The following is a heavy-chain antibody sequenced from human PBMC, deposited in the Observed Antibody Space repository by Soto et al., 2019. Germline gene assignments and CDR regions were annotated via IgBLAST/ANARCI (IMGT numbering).Heavy chain of an antibody. J-gene: IGHJ5*01. CDR1: GVSISRGGSY. CDR2: IYYTGET. V-gene: IGHV4-31*03. CDR3: ARSLDGAQSPTDS. Sequence: QVQLQESGPGLVKPSQTLSLTCTVAGVSISRGGSYWGWVRQHPGKGLEWVGYIYYTGETFFNPSLESRLTMSADTSMNQFSLNLSSVTAEDTAVYYCARSLDGAQSPTDSWGQGTLVTVSA. D-gene: IGHD1-1*01.